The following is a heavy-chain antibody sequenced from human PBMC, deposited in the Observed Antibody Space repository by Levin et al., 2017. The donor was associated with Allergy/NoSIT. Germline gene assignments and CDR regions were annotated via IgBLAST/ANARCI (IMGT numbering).Heavy chain of an antibody. J-gene: IGHJ4*02. Sequence: PPGGSLRLSCAASGFSFSSDEMTWFRQAPGTGLEWVSYISGPSTTIYYADSVKGRFTISRDNAKRAVYLQMNSLRVEDTAIYYCARLGVGASFDYWGQGVPVTVSS. D-gene: IGHD1-26*01. CDR3: ARLGVGASFDY. CDR2: ISGPSTTI. V-gene: IGHV3-48*03. CDR1: GFSFSSDE.